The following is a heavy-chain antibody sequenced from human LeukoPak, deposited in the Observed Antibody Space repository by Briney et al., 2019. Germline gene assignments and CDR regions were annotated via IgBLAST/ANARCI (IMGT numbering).Heavy chain of an antibody. J-gene: IGHJ6*04. CDR1: GGAISCYY. Sequence: SETLSLTCTVSGGAISCYYWSWSRRPPSKGLEWFGEINHSGSTNHKPSLTSRVGISVDKSKNQVSPKLSSVTAADTAVHYCARRGYDFWSGYYMDVWGKGTTVTVS. D-gene: IGHD3-3*01. CDR3: ARRGYDFWSGYYMDV. CDR2: INHSGST. V-gene: IGHV4-34*01.